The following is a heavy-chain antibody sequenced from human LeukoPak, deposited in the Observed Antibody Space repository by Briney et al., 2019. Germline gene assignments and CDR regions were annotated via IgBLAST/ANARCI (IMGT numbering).Heavy chain of an antibody. D-gene: IGHD6-19*01. CDR2: INTNTGNP. CDR1: GYTFTSYA. J-gene: IGHJ4*02. Sequence: ASVKVSCKVSGYTFTSYAMNWVRQAPGQGLEWMGWINTNTGNPTYAQGFTGRFVFSLDTSVSTAYLQISSLKAEDTAVYYCARIPRVIAVAGFDYWGQGTLVTVSS. V-gene: IGHV7-4-1*02. CDR3: ARIPRVIAVAGFDY.